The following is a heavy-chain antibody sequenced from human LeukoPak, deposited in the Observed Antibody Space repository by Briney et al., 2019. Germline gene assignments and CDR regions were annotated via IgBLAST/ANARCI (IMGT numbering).Heavy chain of an antibody. D-gene: IGHD3-3*01. V-gene: IGHV1-2*06. CDR3: ARANDFWSGLRYYGMDV. J-gene: IGHJ6*02. Sequence: ASVKVSCKASGYTFAGYYMHWVRQAPGQGLEWMGRINPNSGGTNYAQKFQGRVTMTRDTSISTAYMELSRLRSDDTAVYYCARANDFWSGLRYYGMDVWGQGTTVTVSS. CDR1: GYTFAGYY. CDR2: INPNSGGT.